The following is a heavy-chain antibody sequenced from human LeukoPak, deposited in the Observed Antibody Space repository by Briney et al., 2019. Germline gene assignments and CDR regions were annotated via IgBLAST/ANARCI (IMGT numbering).Heavy chain of an antibody. D-gene: IGHD2-21*01. Sequence: PGRSLRLSCAASGFTFRFYGMHWVRQAPGKGLEWVAAIQSDGSKKYYADSVKGRFIISRDQSENTLYLQMDNLRPEDTAVYFCARDNCATKSCFDYWGQGTLVTVSS. V-gene: IGHV3-33*01. CDR1: GFTFRFYG. CDR3: ARDNCATKSCFDY. J-gene: IGHJ4*02. CDR2: IQSDGSKK.